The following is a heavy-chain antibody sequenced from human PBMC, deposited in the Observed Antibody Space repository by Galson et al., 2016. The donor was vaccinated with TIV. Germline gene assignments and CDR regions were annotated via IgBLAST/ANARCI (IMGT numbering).Heavy chain of an antibody. CDR2: IIPIFGTT. CDR3: AKDPYIYGSYLDH. D-gene: IGHD5-18*01. CDR1: GGLVSNYA. V-gene: IGHV1-69*13. Sequence: SVKVSCKASGGLVSNYAISWVRQAPGQGLEWMGGIIPIFGTTKYAQKFQGRVTITADESTRLVNMELSSLRSEDTAVYYCAKDPYIYGSYLDHWGQGTLVTVSS. J-gene: IGHJ4*02.